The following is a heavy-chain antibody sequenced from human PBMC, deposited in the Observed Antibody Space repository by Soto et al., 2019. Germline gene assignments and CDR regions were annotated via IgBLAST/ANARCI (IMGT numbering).Heavy chain of an antibody. V-gene: IGHV3-49*03. CDR2: IRSKAYGGTT. CDR3: TRGGDSSGWEGYYYYYGMDV. J-gene: IGHJ6*02. Sequence: GGSLRLSCTASGFTFGDYAMSWFRQAPGKGLEWVGFIRSKAYGGTTEYAASVKGRFTISRDDSKSIAYLQMNSLKTEDTAVYYCTRGGDSSGWEGYYYYYGMDVWGQGTTVTVSS. D-gene: IGHD6-19*01. CDR1: GFTFGDYA.